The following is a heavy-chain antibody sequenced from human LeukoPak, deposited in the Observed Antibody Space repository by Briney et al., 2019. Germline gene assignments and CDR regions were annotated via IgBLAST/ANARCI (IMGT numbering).Heavy chain of an antibody. Sequence: GGSLRLSCAASGFTFSNYGIHWVRQAPGKGPEWVAVIWYDGSNKYYADSVKGRFTISRDNSKNKLYLQMNSLRAEDTAVYYCARDYGSTSCIDYWGQGTLVTVSS. D-gene: IGHD2-2*01. V-gene: IGHV3-33*01. CDR2: IWYDGSNK. CDR1: GFTFSNYG. J-gene: IGHJ4*02. CDR3: ARDYGSTSCIDY.